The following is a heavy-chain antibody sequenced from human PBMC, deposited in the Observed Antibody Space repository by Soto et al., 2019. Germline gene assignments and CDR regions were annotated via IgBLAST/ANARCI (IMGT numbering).Heavy chain of an antibody. CDR2: IIPIFGTA. D-gene: IGHD6-19*01. V-gene: IGHV1-69*06. Sequence: SVKVSCKASGGTFSSYAISWVRQAPGQGLEWMGGIIPIFGTANYAQKFQGRVTITADKSTSTAYMELSSLRSEDTAVYYCARDPGYSSGWYGGLGDYWGQGALVTVSS. CDR3: ARDPGYSSGWYGGLGDY. CDR1: GGTFSSYA. J-gene: IGHJ4*02.